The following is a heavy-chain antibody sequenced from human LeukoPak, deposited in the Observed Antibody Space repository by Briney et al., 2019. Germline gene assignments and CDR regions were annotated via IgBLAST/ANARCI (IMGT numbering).Heavy chain of an antibody. CDR1: GASISGSGYY. V-gene: IGHV4-39*01. CDR2: IYYSGST. Sequence: AETLSLTCTVSGASISGSGYYWGWIRQPPGKGLEWIGNIYYSGSTYYNASLQSRVTISIDMSKNEFSLRLNSVTAADTAMYYCAKSGGYGLIDYWGQGTLVTVSS. CDR3: AKSGGYGLIDY. J-gene: IGHJ4*02. D-gene: IGHD1-26*01.